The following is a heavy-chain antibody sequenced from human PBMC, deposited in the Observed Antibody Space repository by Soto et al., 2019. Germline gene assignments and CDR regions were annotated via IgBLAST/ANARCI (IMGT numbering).Heavy chain of an antibody. J-gene: IGHJ4*02. CDR3: AKGGRQWLVTSDFNY. D-gene: IGHD6-19*01. CDR2: VSHDGRNT. V-gene: IGHV3-30*18. Sequence: VQLVESGGGVVQPGRSLRLSCAASGFTFSDYAIHWVRQAPGKGLEWVAVVSHDGRNTHYADSVKGRFTISRDSSKNTVSLEMTMLSAEDTAVYYCAKGGRQWLVTSDFNYWGQGALVTVSS. CDR1: GFTFSDYA.